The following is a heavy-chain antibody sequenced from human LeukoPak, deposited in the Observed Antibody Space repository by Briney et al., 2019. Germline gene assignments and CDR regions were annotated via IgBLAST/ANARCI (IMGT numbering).Heavy chain of an antibody. J-gene: IGHJ3*02. D-gene: IGHD2-15*01. CDR3: ARQSYGAKLRAFDI. CDR2: INHSGST. V-gene: IGHV4-34*01. CDR1: GGSFSGYY. Sequence: SETLSLTCAVYGGSFSGYYWSWIRQPPGKGLEWIGEINHSGSTNYNPSLKSRVTISVDTSKNQFSLKLSSVTAADTAVYYCARQSYGAKLRAFDIWGQGTMVTVSS.